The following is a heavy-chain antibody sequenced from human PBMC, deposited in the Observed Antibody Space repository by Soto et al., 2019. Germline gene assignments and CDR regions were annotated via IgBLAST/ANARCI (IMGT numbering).Heavy chain of an antibody. V-gene: IGHV1-18*01. CDR1: GYTFTDHG. J-gene: IGHJ4*02. Sequence: QIQLVQSGAEVKKPGASVKVSCKASGYTFTDHGISWVRQAPGQGFEWMGWISAYNDYTAYAQKFQCRVTMTTDKYTNTAYMELRSLTSDDTAVYYCAKDRPRLTQNFLDVYWGQGTLVTVSS. CDR3: AKDRPRLTQNFLDVY. CDR2: ISAYNDYT. D-gene: IGHD3-16*01.